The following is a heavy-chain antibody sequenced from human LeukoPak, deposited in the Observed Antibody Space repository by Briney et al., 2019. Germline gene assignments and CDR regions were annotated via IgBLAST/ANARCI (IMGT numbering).Heavy chain of an antibody. D-gene: IGHD3-10*01. CDR2: ISGSGAST. V-gene: IGHV3-23*01. CDR1: GFTFSNYA. Sequence: PGGSLRFSCAASGFTFSNYAMSWVRQARGKGLEWVSAISGSGASTYYADSVKGRFTISRDNSKNTLYVQMNSLRAEDTAVYYCASAVVRAREIHWGQGTLVTVSS. CDR3: ASAVVRAREIH. J-gene: IGHJ1*01.